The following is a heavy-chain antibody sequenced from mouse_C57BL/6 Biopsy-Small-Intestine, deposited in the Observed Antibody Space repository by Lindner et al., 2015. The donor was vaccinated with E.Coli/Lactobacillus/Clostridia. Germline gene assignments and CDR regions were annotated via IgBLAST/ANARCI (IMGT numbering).Heavy chain of an antibody. V-gene: IGHV5-6*01. J-gene: IGHJ2*01. D-gene: IGHD1-1*01. Sequence: EVQLQESGGDLVKPGGSLKLSCAASGFTFSTYGMSWVRQTPDKRLEWVATISSGGTYTYYPDSVKGRFTISRDNAKNTLYLQMSSLKSEDTAMYYCARLGDITTVVATVDYWGQGSTLTVSS. CDR1: GFTFSTYG. CDR2: ISSGGTYT. CDR3: ARLGDITTVVATVDY.